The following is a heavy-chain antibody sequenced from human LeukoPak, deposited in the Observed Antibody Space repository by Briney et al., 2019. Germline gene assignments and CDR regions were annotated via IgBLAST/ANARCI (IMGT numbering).Heavy chain of an antibody. CDR2: IWYDGSNK. Sequence: PGGSLRLSCAASGFTFSSYGMHWVRQAPGKGLEWVAVIWYDGSNKYYADSVKGRFTISRDNSKNTLYLQMNSLRAEDTAVYYCARDVWRYFDWLLGSLYYYYGMDVWGQGTTVTVSS. V-gene: IGHV3-33*01. CDR1: GFTFSSYG. D-gene: IGHD3-9*01. J-gene: IGHJ6*02. CDR3: ARDVWRYFDWLLGSLYYYYGMDV.